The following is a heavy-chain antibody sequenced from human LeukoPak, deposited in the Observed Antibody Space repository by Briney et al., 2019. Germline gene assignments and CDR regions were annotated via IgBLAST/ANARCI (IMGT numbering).Heavy chain of an antibody. V-gene: IGHV3-30*02. CDR1: GFTFSKYG. J-gene: IGHJ3*02. CDR3: AKDRRSSGYYYGDAFDI. CDR2: IRYDGSNK. D-gene: IGHD3-22*01. Sequence: GGSLRLSCAASGFTFSKYGMHWVRQAPGKGLEWVAFIRYDGSNKYYTDSVKSRFTISRDNSKNTLYLQMNSLRVEDTAVYYCAKDRRSSGYYYGDAFDIWGQGTMVTVSS.